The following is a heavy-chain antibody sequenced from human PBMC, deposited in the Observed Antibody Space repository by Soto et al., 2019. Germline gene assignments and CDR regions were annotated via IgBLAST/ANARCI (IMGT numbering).Heavy chain of an antibody. J-gene: IGHJ6*02. Sequence: APVKASCKASGYTFTSYVIRWALQAPGHWLEWMGWISAYNANTNYAQKLQGRVTMTTDTTTSTAYMELRSLRSDDTAVYYCARERPVLRFRQAGPNYGMDVWGQGTTVTVSS. CDR2: ISAYNANT. D-gene: IGHD3-3*01. V-gene: IGHV1-18*04. CDR1: GYTFTSYV. CDR3: ARERPVLRFRQAGPNYGMDV.